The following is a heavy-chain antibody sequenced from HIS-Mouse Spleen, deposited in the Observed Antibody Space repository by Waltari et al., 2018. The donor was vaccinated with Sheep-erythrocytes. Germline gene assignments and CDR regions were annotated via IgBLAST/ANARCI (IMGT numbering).Heavy chain of an antibody. J-gene: IGHJ6*02. CDR2: ISYDGSNK. V-gene: IGHV3-30-3*01. CDR1: GFTFSSYA. Sequence: QVQLVESGGGVVQPGRSLRLSCAASGFTFSSYAMHWVRQAPGKGLEWVAVISYDGSNKHYADSVKGRFTISRDNSKNTLYLQMNSLRAEDTAVYYCARELNIVVVPVYYYGMDVWGQGTTVTVSS. CDR3: ARELNIVVVPVYYYGMDV. D-gene: IGHD2-2*01.